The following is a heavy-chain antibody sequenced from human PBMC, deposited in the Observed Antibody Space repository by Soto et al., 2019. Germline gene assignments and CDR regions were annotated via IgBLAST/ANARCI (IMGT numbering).Heavy chain of an antibody. CDR3: ASKQPVLGDGFDI. Sequence: GESLSLTCAASGFTLSDYYLSWIRQAPGQGLEWDSYSSSSGSTIYYADSVKGRFTISRDNAKNSLYLQMNSLRAEDTAVYYCASKQPVLGDGFDIWGQGTMVTVSS. CDR2: SSSSGSTI. J-gene: IGHJ3*02. D-gene: IGHD6-13*01. CDR1: GFTLSDYY. V-gene: IGHV3-11*01.